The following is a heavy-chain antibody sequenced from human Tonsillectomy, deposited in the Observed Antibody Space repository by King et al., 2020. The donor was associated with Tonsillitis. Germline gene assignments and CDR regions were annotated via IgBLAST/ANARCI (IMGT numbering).Heavy chain of an antibody. CDR1: GYTFTGYY. J-gene: IGHJ4*02. CDR3: ASLRGYSGSYYAGFDY. Sequence: QLVQSGAEVKKPGASVKVSCKASGYTFTGYYMHWVRQAPGQGLEWMGWINPNSGGTNYAQKFQGRVTMTRDTSISKAYMELSRLRSDDTAVYYCASLRGYSGSYYAGFDYWGQGTLVTVSS. D-gene: IGHD1-26*01. CDR2: INPNSGGT. V-gene: IGHV1-2*02.